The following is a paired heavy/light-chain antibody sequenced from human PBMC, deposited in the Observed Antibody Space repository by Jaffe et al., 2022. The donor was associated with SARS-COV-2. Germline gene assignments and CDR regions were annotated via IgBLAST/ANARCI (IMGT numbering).Heavy chain of an antibody. J-gene: IGHJ6*03. V-gene: IGHV1-18*01. CDR2: SSVYNDNT. CDR1: GYTFHNYG. CDR3: AREGSINYYYYYYMDV. Sequence: QVQLVQSGDEVKKPGASVKVSCKASGYTFHNYGISWVRQAPGQGLEWMGWSSVYNDNTHYAQKFQGRVTMTSDTSTSTAFMELRNLRSDDTAVYYCAREGSINYYYYYYMDVWGKGTTVTVSS.
Light chain of an antibody. CDR3: QSFDFSLGGSRV. V-gene: IGLV1-40*01. Sequence: QSVLTQPPSVSGAPGQRATISCTGSSSNIGAGSDVHWYQQLPGTAPKLLIYDNNNRPSGVPDRFSGSKSGTSASLAITGLQAEDEADYYCQSFDFSLGGSRVFGGGTKLTVL. CDR2: DNN. J-gene: IGLJ2*01. CDR1: SSNIGAGSD.